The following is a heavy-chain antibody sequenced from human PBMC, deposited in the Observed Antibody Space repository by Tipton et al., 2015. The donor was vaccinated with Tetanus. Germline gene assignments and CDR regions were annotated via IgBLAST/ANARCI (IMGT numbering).Heavy chain of an antibody. Sequence: SLRLSCEVSGFTFSNYKMNWVRLAPGRGLEWVSSISSTSRYIYYADSVKGRFTISRDNAKSSLFLQMNSLRDDDTAVYYCVSGSALGYWGQGTLITVSS. CDR1: GFTFSNYK. J-gene: IGHJ4*02. CDR2: ISSTSRYI. CDR3: VSGSALGY. D-gene: IGHD6-25*01. V-gene: IGHV3-21*01.